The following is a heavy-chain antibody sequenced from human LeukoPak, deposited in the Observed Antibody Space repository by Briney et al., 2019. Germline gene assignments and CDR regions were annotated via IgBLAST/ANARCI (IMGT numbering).Heavy chain of an antibody. D-gene: IGHD4-17*01. V-gene: IGHV3-74*01. CDR1: GFTFSSYW. CDR2: INSDGFST. J-gene: IGHJ4*02. CDR3: ARGDYCDYGDY. Sequence: GGSLRLSCAASGFTFSSYWMHWVRQAPGKGLVWVSRINSDGFSTSYADSVKGRFTISRDNAKNTLYLQMNSLRAEDTAVYYCARGDYCDYGDYWGQGTLVTVSS.